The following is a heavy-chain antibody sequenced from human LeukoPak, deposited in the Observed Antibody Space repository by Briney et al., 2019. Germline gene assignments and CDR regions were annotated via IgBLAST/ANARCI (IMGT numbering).Heavy chain of an antibody. CDR1: GGSFSGYY. J-gene: IGHJ1*01. CDR2: INHSGST. D-gene: IGHD2-2*01. CDR3: ASRVVPAARAEYFRH. Sequence: SETLSLTCAVYGGSFSGYYWSWIRQPPGKGLEWIGEINHSGSTNYNPSLKSRVTISVDTSKNQFSLKLSSVTAADTAVYYCASRVVPAARAEYFRHWGQGTLVTVSS. V-gene: IGHV4-34*01.